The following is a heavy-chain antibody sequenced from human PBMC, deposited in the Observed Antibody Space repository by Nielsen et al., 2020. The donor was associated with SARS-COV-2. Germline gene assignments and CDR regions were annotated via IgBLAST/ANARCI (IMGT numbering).Heavy chain of an antibody. V-gene: IGHV4-59*12. Sequence: WIRQPPGKELEWIGYIYYSGSTNFNPSLKSRVTISVDTSKNQFSLKLSSVTAADTAVYYCARYVKGGSYDFWSGYWAGHVDYWGQGTLVTVSS. D-gene: IGHD3-3*01. J-gene: IGHJ4*02. CDR2: IYYSGST. CDR3: ARYVKGGSYDFWSGYWAGHVDY.